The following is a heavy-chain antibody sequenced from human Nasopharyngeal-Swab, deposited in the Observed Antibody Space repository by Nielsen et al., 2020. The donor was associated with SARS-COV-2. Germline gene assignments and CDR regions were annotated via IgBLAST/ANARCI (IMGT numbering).Heavy chain of an antibody. J-gene: IGHJ4*02. V-gene: IGHV3-33*01. CDR2: IWYDGSNK. D-gene: IGHD3-10*01. Sequence: GESLKISCAASGFTFSSDGRHWVRQAPGKGLEWVAVIWYDGSNKYYADSVKGRFTISRDNSKNTLYLQMNSLRAEDTAVYYCARPYGSGVYYFDYWGQGTLVTVSS. CDR3: ARPYGSGVYYFDY. CDR1: GFTFSSDG.